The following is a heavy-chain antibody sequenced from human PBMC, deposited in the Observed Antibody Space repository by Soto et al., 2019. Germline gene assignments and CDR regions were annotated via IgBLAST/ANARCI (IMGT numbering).Heavy chain of an antibody. V-gene: IGHV4-39*01. J-gene: IGHJ6*03. CDR2: IYYSGST. Sequence: SETLSLTCTVSGGSISSSSYYWGWIRQPPGKGLEWIGSIYYSGSTYYNPSLKSRVTISVDTSKNQFSLKLSSVTAAGTAVYYCARQGGYEDYYYMDVWGKGTTVTVSS. CDR1: GGSISSSSYY. CDR3: ARQGGYEDYYYMDV. D-gene: IGHD6-19*01.